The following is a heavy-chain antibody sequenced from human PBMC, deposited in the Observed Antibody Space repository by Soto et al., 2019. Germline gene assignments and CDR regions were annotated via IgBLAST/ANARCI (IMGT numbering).Heavy chain of an antibody. CDR3: AKDSPTGTTPKRWGFIDY. Sequence: GGSLRLSCAASGFTFSSYGMHWVRQAPGKGLEWVAVISYDGSNKYYAGSVKGRFTISRDNSKNTLYLQMNSLRAEDTAVYYCAKDSPTGTTPKRWGFIDYWGQGTLVTVSS. J-gene: IGHJ4*02. CDR2: ISYDGSNK. CDR1: GFTFSSYG. V-gene: IGHV3-30*18. D-gene: IGHD1-7*01.